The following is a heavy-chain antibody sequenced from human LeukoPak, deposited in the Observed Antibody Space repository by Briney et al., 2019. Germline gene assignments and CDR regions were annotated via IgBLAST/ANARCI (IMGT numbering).Heavy chain of an antibody. D-gene: IGHD1-1*01. CDR1: GGSISSSSYY. CDR3: ARGVAQLERRFDY. V-gene: IGHV4-39*07. CDR2: IYYSGST. J-gene: IGHJ4*02. Sequence: PSETLSLTCTVSGGSISSSSYYWGWIRQPPGKGLEWIGSIYYSGSTYYNPSLKSRVTISVDTSKNQFSLKLSSVAAADTAVYYCARGVAQLERRFDYWGQGTLVTVSS.